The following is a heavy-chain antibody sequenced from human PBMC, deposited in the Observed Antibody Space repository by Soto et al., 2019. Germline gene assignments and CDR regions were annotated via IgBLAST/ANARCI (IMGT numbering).Heavy chain of an antibody. CDR3: AIGPQGVLLWFGEPYDFDY. V-gene: IGHV3-30*03. D-gene: IGHD3-10*01. J-gene: IGHJ4*02. CDR1: GFTFSSYA. Sequence: GALRLSCAASGFTFSSYAMSWVRQAPGKGLEWVAVISYDGSNKYYADSVKGRFTISRDNSKNTLYLQMNSLRAEDTAVYYCAIGPQGVLLWFGEPYDFDYWGQGTLVTVSS. CDR2: ISYDGSNK.